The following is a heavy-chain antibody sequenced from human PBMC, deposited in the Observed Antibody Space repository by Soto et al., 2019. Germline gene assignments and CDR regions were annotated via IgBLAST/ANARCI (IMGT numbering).Heavy chain of an antibody. CDR2: IYYSGST. V-gene: IGHV4-39*01. CDR3: ASTIYGDCDAFDI. Sequence: PSETLSLTCTVSGGSISSNNYYWGWIRQPPGKGLEWIGSIYYSGSTYYNPSLKSRVTISVDTSKNQFSLKLSSVTAADTAVYYCASTIYGDCDAFDIWGQGTIVTVSS. J-gene: IGHJ3*02. CDR1: GGSISSNNYY. D-gene: IGHD4-17*01.